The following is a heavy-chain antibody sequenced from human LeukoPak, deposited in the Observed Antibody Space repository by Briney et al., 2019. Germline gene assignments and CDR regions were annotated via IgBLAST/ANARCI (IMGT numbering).Heavy chain of an antibody. D-gene: IGHD1-1*01. CDR1: GFTFSNYW. Sequence: PGGSLRLSCVASGFTFSNYWMHWVRQAPGKGLVWASRIDYHGTGAAYADSVKGRLTISRDNAKNTLSLQMNSLSAEDTAVYYCVRGTMNAIDQLDYWGQGTLVTVSS. CDR2: IDYHGTGA. J-gene: IGHJ4*02. V-gene: IGHV3-74*01. CDR3: VRGTMNAIDQLDY.